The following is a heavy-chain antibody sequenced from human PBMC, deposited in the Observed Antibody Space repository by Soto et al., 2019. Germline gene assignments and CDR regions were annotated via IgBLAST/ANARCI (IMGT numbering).Heavy chain of an antibody. Sequence: TLSLTCSVSGASTVSHSHWTWIRQPPGKGLEWMGYIFNSGTTFYNPSLTSRLSISMDTSGNHFSLELRSVTAADTAVYYCALALGPTTGLNYCGKGTRVTV. CDR1: GASTVSHSH. V-gene: IGHV4-31*02. CDR2: IFNSGTT. J-gene: IGHJ4*02. CDR3: ALALGPTTGLNY. D-gene: IGHD1-26*01.